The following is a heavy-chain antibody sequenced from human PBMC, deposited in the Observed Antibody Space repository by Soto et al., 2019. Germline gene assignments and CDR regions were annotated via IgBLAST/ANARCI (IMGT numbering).Heavy chain of an antibody. V-gene: IGHV3-15*07. J-gene: IGHJ4*02. D-gene: IGHD3-10*01. CDR2: IKSKADGGTT. Sequence: GGSLRLSCAASGFTFSKAWINWVRQAPGQGLEWDGRIKSKADGGTTDYAAPVKGRFTISRDNSKNTLYLQMNSLRAEDTAVYYCAKDPSVDPLLWFGDHGRYFDYWGQGTLVTVSS. CDR1: GFTFSKAW. CDR3: AKDPSVDPLLWFGDHGRYFDY.